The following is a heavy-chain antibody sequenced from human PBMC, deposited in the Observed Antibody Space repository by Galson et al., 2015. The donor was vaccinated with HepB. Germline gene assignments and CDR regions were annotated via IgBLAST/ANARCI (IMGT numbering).Heavy chain of an antibody. D-gene: IGHD4-17*01. CDR2: IYYSGST. Sequence: SETLSLTCTVSGGSVSSGSYYWSWIRQPPGKGLEWIGYIYYSGSTNYNPSLKSRVTISVDTSKNQFSLKLSSVTAADTAVYYCARDGITVTTLTSTPNYFDYWGQGTLVTVSS. CDR1: GGSVSSGSYY. CDR3: ARDGITVTTLTSTPNYFDY. J-gene: IGHJ4*02. V-gene: IGHV4-61*01.